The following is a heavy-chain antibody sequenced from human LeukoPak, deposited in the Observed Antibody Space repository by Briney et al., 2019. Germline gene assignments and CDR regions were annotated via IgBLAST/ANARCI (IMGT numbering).Heavy chain of an antibody. V-gene: IGHV3-30*03. Sequence: GGSLRLSCETSGFSFSTYWMIWVRQPPGKGLEGVAVISYDGSNKYYADSVKGRFTISRDNSKNTLYLQMNSLRAEDTAVDYCARELYSSSHLYYYYYYYMDVWGKGTTVTVSS. D-gene: IGHD6-6*01. J-gene: IGHJ6*03. CDR3: ARELYSSSHLYYYYYYYMDV. CDR2: ISYDGSNK. CDR1: GFSFSTYW.